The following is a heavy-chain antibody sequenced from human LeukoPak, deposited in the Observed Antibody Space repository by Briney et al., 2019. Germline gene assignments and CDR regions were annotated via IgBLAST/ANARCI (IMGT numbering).Heavy chain of an antibody. V-gene: IGHV3-66*01. CDR2: IYSGGST. CDR1: GFTVSSNY. CDR3: AREIHGGNTGVFGY. J-gene: IGHJ4*02. Sequence: GGSLRLSCAASGFTVSSNYMSWVRQAPGKGLEWVSFIYSGGSTYYADSVKGRFTISGDNSKNTLYLQMNSLRAEDTAVYYCAREIHGGNTGVFGYWGQGTLVTVSS. D-gene: IGHD4-23*01.